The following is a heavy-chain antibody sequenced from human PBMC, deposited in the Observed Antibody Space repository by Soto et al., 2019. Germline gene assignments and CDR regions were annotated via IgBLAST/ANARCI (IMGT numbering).Heavy chain of an antibody. Sequence: SETLSLTCDVSGYSISSNYYWGWIRQSPGKGLEWIGSIHHSGTTYYNPSLKSRVTISLDTSKNRFSLELSSVTAADTAVYYCARDRIVVVVVATYYGMDFWGQGTTVTVS. J-gene: IGHJ6*02. CDR1: GYSISSNYY. V-gene: IGHV4-38-2*02. CDR3: ARDRIVVVVVATYYGMDF. D-gene: IGHD2-15*01. CDR2: IHHSGTT.